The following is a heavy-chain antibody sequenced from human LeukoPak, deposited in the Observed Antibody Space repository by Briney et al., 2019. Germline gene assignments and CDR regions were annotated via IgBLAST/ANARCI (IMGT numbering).Heavy chain of an antibody. J-gene: IGHJ4*02. D-gene: IGHD6-19*01. CDR3: ARVKHNVGWYGDHFDY. CDR1: DYSISSGYH. Sequence: SETLSLTCDVSDYSISSGYHWGWIRQPAGKGLEWIGSIFHSGNTCYNASLKSRVTISGDTSKNQFSLNLSSMTAADTAVYYCARVKHNVGWYGDHFDYCGQGTLVTVSS. V-gene: IGHV4-38-2*01. CDR2: IFHSGNT.